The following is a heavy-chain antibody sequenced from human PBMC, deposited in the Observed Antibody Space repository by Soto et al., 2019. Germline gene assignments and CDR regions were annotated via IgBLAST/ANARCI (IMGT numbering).Heavy chain of an antibody. J-gene: IGHJ6*02. D-gene: IGHD2-15*01. CDR2: IIPMFATP. CDR3: ARGEYDVVVMAGTSRGYQHAYDGMDV. V-gene: IGHV1-69*12. Sequence: QDHLVQSGAAVKKPASSVKISCRSTGGTFSTYAFSWVRQAPGQGLEWMGGIIPMFATPIYAQKYQGRVTITADDSTSTAYMEVTSLRSNDTAVYFCARGEYDVVVMAGTSRGYQHAYDGMDVWGQGTSVTVS. CDR1: GGTFSTYA.